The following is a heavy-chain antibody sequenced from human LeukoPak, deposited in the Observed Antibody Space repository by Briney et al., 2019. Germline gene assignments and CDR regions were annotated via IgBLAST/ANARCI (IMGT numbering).Heavy chain of an antibody. CDR2: ISYDGSNK. Sequence: GGSLRLSCAASGFTFSSYAMHWVRQAPGKGLEWVAVISYDGSNKYYADSVKGRFTISRDNSKNTLYLQMNSPRAEDTAVYYCAREVYSLAFDYWGQGTLVTVSS. D-gene: IGHD2-8*01. J-gene: IGHJ4*02. V-gene: IGHV3-30-3*01. CDR3: AREVYSLAFDY. CDR1: GFTFSSYA.